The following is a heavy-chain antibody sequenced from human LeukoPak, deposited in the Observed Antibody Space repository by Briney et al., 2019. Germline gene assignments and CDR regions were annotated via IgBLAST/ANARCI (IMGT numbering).Heavy chain of an antibody. V-gene: IGHV1-18*01. CDR2: ISAYNGNT. Sequence: GASVKVSCKASGYSFTMFGISWVRQAPGQGLEWMGWISAYNGNTNYVQKLQGRVTMTTDTSTNTAYMELSSLRSEDTAFYYCATDHSMANTAWWFDPWGQGTLVTVSS. CDR3: ATDHSMANTAWWFDP. D-gene: IGHD5-24*01. CDR1: GYSFTMFG. J-gene: IGHJ5*02.